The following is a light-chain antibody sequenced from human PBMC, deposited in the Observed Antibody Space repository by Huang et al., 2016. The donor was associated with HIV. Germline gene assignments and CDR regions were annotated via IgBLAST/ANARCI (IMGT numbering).Light chain of an antibody. Sequence: DIQMTQSPTSLSASVGDRVTITCRASQSISTHLNWYQQKPGKAPKLLIYAASSLQSGVPLRFSGSGSGTNFTLTITSLQPEDLGTYYCQQSYRTPSFGLGTRLEIE. V-gene: IGKV1-39*01. CDR3: QQSYRTPS. J-gene: IGKJ5*01. CDR1: QSISTH. CDR2: AAS.